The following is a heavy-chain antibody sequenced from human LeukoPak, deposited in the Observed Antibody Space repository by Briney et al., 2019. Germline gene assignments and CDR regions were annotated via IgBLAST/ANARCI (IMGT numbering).Heavy chain of an antibody. CDR1: GGSISSGGDY. J-gene: IGHJ4*02. CDR2: IYYSGST. D-gene: IGHD3-3*01. V-gene: IGHV4-39*01. CDR3: ARHASPTIFGVATDY. Sequence: SETLSLTCTVSGGSISSGGDYWSWIRQHPGKALAWIGYIYYSGSTYYNPSLKSRVTISVDTSKNQFSLKLSSVTAADTAVYYCARHASPTIFGVATDYWGQGTLVTVSS.